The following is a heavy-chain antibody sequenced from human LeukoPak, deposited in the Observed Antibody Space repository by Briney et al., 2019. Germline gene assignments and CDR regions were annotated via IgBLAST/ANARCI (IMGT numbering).Heavy chain of an antibody. V-gene: IGHV3-7*01. J-gene: IGHJ6*03. CDR1: GFTFSSYW. CDR2: IKQDGSEK. CDR3: ARVVVVAATPLTYYYYYYMDV. Sequence: GGSLRLSCAASGFTFSSYWMSWVRRAPGKGLEWVANIKQDGSEKYYVDSVKGRFTISRDNAKNSLYLQMNSLRAEDTAVYYCARVVVVAATPLTYYYYYYMDVWGKGTTVTVSS. D-gene: IGHD2-15*01.